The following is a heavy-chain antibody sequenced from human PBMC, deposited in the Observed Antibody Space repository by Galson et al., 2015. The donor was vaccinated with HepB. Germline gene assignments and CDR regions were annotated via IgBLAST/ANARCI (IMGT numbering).Heavy chain of an antibody. J-gene: IGHJ4*02. D-gene: IGHD2-8*01. Sequence: SLRLSCAASGFSFSRYEMNWVRQAPGKGLEWVSYISGSGDFIFYADSVKGRFTISRDNAKNSLYLQMNSLRAEDTAIYNCARVDVVLKVFAIFDLGGQGTLVTVSS. CDR1: GFSFSRYE. CDR3: ARVDVVLKVFAIFDL. CDR2: ISGSGDFI. V-gene: IGHV3-48*03.